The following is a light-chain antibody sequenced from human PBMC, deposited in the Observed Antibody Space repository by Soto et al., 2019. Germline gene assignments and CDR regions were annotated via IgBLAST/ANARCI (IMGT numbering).Light chain of an antibody. CDR1: QSVSTN. V-gene: IGKV3-15*01. Sequence: RVMTQSPATLSLSPGERATLSCRASQSVSTNVAWYQQKPGQAPRLLIYGASTRATDIPARFSGSGSGTDFTLTISSLQSEEFAVYYCQQYNNWPPWTFGQGTKVEVK. CDR2: GAS. J-gene: IGKJ1*01. CDR3: QQYNNWPPWT.